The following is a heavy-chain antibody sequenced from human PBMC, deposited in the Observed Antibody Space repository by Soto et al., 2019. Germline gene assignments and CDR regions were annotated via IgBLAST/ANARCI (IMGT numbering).Heavy chain of an antibody. CDR3: VKDDGGYPSTAPH. Sequence: EVQLLESGGGLVQPGGSLRLSCAASGITISNYPMSWVRQAPGKGLDWVSGLSGSGDRTYYADSAKGRFTISKDISRNSLSLKLDSLGVEDTAVYFCVKDDGGYPSTAPHWGQGTLVTVSS. D-gene: IGHD3-22*01. V-gene: IGHV3-23*01. J-gene: IGHJ4*02. CDR1: GITISNYP. CDR2: LSGSGDRT.